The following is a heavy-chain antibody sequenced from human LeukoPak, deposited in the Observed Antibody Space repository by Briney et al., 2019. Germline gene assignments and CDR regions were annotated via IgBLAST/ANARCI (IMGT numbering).Heavy chain of an antibody. D-gene: IGHD5-12*01. J-gene: IGHJ4*02. V-gene: IGHV5-51*01. Sequence: GESLKISCQGSGYRSTGYWIGWVRQMPGKGLEWMGIIYPDDSDTRYSPSFQGQVTISADKSINTAYLQWSSLKASDTAMYYCARLEGTRGGDYWGQGTLVTVSS. CDR3: ARLEGTRGGDY. CDR1: GYRSTGYW. CDR2: IYPDDSDT.